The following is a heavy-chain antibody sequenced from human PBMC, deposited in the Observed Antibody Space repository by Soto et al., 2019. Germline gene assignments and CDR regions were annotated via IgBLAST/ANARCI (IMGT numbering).Heavy chain of an antibody. CDR3: ARERSSSGSYFDY. V-gene: IGHV1-69*13. D-gene: IGHD3-22*01. J-gene: IGHJ4*02. CDR1: GDTFSTYS. CDR2: IIPRSAKS. Sequence: SVKVSCKASGDTFSTYSITWMRQAPGRGLEWVGGIIPRSAKSNYAQKFEGRVTITADESTSTAYMELSSLRSEDTAVYYCARERSSSGSYFDYWGQGTLVTVSS.